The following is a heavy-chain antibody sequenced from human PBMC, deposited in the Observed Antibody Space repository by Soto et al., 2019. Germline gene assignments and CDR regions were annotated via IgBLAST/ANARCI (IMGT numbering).Heavy chain of an antibody. V-gene: IGHV1-46*01. CDR1: GYTFTSYY. D-gene: IGHD5-18*01. CDR3: AREVERGYSYGYLEY. J-gene: IGHJ4*02. CDR2: INPSGGST. Sequence: QVQLVQSGAEVKKPGASVKVSCKASGYTFTSYYMHWVRQAPGQGLEWMGIINPSGGSTSYAQKFQGRVTMTRDTSTGTVYMELSSLRSEDTAVYYCAREVERGYSYGYLEYWGQGTLVTVSS.